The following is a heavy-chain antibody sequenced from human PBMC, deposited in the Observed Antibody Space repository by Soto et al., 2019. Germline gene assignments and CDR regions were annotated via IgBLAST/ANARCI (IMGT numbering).Heavy chain of an antibody. V-gene: IGHV3-30-3*01. D-gene: IGHD1-26*01. J-gene: IGHJ5*02. CDR1: GFTFSSYA. Sequence: QVQLVESGAGVVRPGRSLRLYCAASGFTFSSYAMHWVRQAPGKGLEWVAVISYDGSKKYYADSVKGRFTISRDNSKNTLYLQMNSLRAEDTAVYYCEREGGSYYRTLDPWGQGTLVTVSS. CDR3: EREGGSYYRTLDP. CDR2: ISYDGSKK.